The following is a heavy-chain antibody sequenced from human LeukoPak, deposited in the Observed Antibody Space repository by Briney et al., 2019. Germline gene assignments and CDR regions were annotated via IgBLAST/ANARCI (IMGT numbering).Heavy chain of an antibody. Sequence: PSETLSLTCTVSSGSISSYHWSWIRQPPGKGLEWIGYIYYSGNTNYNPSLKSRVTISVDTSKNQFSLKLSSVTAADTAVYYCARTLRNAFDIWGQGTMVAVSS. V-gene: IGHV4-59*01. CDR2: IYYSGNT. J-gene: IGHJ3*02. CDR1: SGSISSYH. CDR3: ARTLRNAFDI. D-gene: IGHD1-14*01.